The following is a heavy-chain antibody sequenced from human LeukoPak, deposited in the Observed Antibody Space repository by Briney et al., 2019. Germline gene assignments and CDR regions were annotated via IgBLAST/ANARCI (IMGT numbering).Heavy chain of an antibody. D-gene: IGHD6-25*01. CDR3: ARDPSAGSES. V-gene: IGHV3-7*01. Sequence: GGSLRLSCAASGFTFSSFWMNWVRQAPGKGLEWVANIKQDGSEKYYVDSVKGRFTISRDNAKSSLYLQMNSLRVEDTAVYYCARDPSAGSESWGQGTLVTVSS. J-gene: IGHJ4*02. CDR2: IKQDGSEK. CDR1: GFTFSSFW.